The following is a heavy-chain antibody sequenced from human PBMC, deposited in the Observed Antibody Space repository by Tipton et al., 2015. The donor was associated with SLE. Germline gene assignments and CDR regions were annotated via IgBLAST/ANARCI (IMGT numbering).Heavy chain of an antibody. CDR2: ISAYNGNT. J-gene: IGHJ4*02. Sequence: QSGAEVKKPGASVKVSCKASGYTFTSYGISWVRQAPGQGLEWMGWISAYNGNTNYAQKLQGRVTMTTDTSTSTVYMALRSPRSDDTAIYYCARECSGTACLDYWGQGTLVTVSS. D-gene: IGHD3-10*02. CDR1: GYTFTSYG. CDR3: ARECSGTACLDY. V-gene: IGHV1-18*01.